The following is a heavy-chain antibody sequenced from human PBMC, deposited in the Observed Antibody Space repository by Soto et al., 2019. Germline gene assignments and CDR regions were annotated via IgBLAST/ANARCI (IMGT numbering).Heavy chain of an antibody. D-gene: IGHD3-3*01. CDR1: GFTFSSYS. CDR2: ISSSSSTI. J-gene: IGHJ6*02. CDR3: ARGAPSGDFWSGYSTPHKGMDV. V-gene: IGHV3-48*02. Sequence: GGSLRLSCAASGFTFSSYSMNWVRQAPGKGLEWVSYISSSSSTIYYADSVKGRFTISRDNAKNSLYLQMNSLRDEDTAVYYCARGAPSGDFWSGYSTPHKGMDVWGQGTTVTVSS.